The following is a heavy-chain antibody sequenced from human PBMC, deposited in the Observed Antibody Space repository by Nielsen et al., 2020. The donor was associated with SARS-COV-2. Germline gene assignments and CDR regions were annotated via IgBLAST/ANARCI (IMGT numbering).Heavy chain of an antibody. J-gene: IGHJ2*01. CDR2: ISGSGGST. V-gene: IGHV3-23*01. Sequence: GGSLRLSCAVSGFTFSSYAMRWVRQAPGKGLEWVSSISGSGGSTYYADSVKGRFTISRDNSKNTLYLQMNSLRAEDTAVYYCARALDWYFDLWGRGTLVTVSS. CDR3: ARALDWYFDL. CDR1: GFTFSSYA.